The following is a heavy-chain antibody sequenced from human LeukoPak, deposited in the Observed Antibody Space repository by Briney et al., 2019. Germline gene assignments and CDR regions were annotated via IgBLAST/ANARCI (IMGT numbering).Heavy chain of an antibody. Sequence: ASVKVSCKASGYTFTGYYMHWVRQAPGQGLEWMGWIDPNSGGTNYAQKFQGRVTMTRDTSISTAYMELSRLRSDDTAVYYCARDKGYCSGGSCYGPAYYFDYWGQGTPVTVSS. J-gene: IGHJ4*02. V-gene: IGHV1-2*02. CDR1: GYTFTGYY. CDR3: ARDKGYCSGGSCYGPAYYFDY. CDR2: IDPNSGGT. D-gene: IGHD2-15*01.